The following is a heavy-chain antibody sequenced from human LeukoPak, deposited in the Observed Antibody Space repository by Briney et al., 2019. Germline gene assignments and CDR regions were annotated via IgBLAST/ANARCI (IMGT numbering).Heavy chain of an antibody. CDR3: AKYNAGTYVTD. CDR1: GFTVSSNY. V-gene: IGHV3-66*01. CDR2: LYSGGRA. Sequence: GGSLRLSCAASGFTVSSNYMSWVRQAPGKGLEWVSILYSGGRAYYADSVKGRFTISRDSSKNTLYLQMNTLRAEDTAVYYCAKYNAGTYVTDWGQGTLVTVSS. D-gene: IGHD3-10*01. J-gene: IGHJ4*02.